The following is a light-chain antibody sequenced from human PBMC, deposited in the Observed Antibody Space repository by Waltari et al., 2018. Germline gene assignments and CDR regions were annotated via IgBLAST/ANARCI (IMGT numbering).Light chain of an antibody. CDR1: YSNIGAYHY. Sequence: QSALTQPRSVSGSPGQSVTISCTGTYSNIGAYHYVSWYQQPPGKAPKVMIHDVNIRPSGVPDRFSGSKSGNTASLTISGLQAEDEADYYCCSYAGRYTVLFGGGTKLTVL. V-gene: IGLV2-11*01. CDR2: DVN. CDR3: CSYAGRYTVL. J-gene: IGLJ2*01.